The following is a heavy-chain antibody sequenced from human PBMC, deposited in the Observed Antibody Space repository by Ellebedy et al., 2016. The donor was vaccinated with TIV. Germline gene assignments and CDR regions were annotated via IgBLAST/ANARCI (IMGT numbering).Heavy chain of an antibody. CDR3: ARGSTAGKAAHCSGGSCYSRSLLA. Sequence: ASVKVSCKASGYTFTGYYMHWVRQVPGQGLEWMGRIIPILGIANYAQKFQGRVTITADKSTSTAYMELSSLRSEDTAVYYCARGSTAGKAAHCSGGSCYSRSLLAWGQGTLVTVSS. V-gene: IGHV1-69*04. CDR1: GYTFTGYY. CDR2: IIPILGIA. D-gene: IGHD2-15*01. J-gene: IGHJ5*02.